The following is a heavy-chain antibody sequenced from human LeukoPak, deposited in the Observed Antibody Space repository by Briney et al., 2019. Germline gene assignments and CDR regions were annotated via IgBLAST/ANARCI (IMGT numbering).Heavy chain of an antibody. V-gene: IGHV3-11*01. J-gene: IGHJ4*02. Sequence: TGGSLRLSCAASGFTFSDHYMGWIRQTPGKGLEWVSYISSSGDSIYYAASVKGRFTISRDNARNSLNLQLNSLRAEETAVYYCARAAYDSTGYYYAGFDHWGQGTLVTVSS. D-gene: IGHD3-22*01. CDR1: GFTFSDHY. CDR3: ARAAYDSTGYYYAGFDH. CDR2: ISSSGDSI.